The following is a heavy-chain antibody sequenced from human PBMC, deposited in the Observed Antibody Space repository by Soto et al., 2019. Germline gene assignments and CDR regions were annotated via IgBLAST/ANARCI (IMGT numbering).Heavy chain of an antibody. D-gene: IGHD1-26*01. CDR1: GFTFTSSA. CDR2: IVVGSGNT. V-gene: IGHV1-58*01. CDR3: ASSGGPEVGAKPDDAFDI. J-gene: IGHJ3*02. Sequence: GASVKVSCKASGFTFTSSAVQWVRQARGQRLEWIGWIVVGSGNTNYAQKFQERVTITRDMSTSTAYMELSSLRSEDTAVYYCASSGGPEVGAKPDDAFDIWGQGTMVTVSS.